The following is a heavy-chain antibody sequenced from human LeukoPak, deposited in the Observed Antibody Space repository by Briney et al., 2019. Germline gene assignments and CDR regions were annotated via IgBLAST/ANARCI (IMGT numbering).Heavy chain of an antibody. V-gene: IGHV1-2*06. CDR1: GYTFTGYY. Sequence: ASVKVSCKASGYTFTGYYMHWVRQAPGQGLEWMGRINPNSGGTNYAQQLQGRVTMTRDTSISTAYMELSRLRSDDTAVYYCARSRAAAAAYWFDPWGQGTLVTVSS. J-gene: IGHJ5*02. D-gene: IGHD6-13*01. CDR3: ARSRAAAAAYWFDP. CDR2: INPNSGGT.